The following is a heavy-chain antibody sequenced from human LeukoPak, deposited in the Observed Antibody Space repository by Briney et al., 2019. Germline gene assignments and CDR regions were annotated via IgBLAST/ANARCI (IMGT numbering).Heavy chain of an antibody. V-gene: IGHV1-18*01. D-gene: IGHD4-11*01. Sequence: ASVKVSCKASGYTFPSYGISWLRQAPGQGLEWMGWISTYNGNTNYAQKLQDGVTMTTDTSTTTAYMDLRSLRTDDTAIYYCASWFSGGNYALGYWGQGTRVTVSS. J-gene: IGHJ4*02. CDR2: ISTYNGNT. CDR1: GYTFPSYG. CDR3: ASWFSGGNYALGY.